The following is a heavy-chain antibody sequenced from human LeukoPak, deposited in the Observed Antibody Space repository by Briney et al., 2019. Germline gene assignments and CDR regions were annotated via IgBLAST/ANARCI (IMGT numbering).Heavy chain of an antibody. Sequence: GGSLRLSCAASGFSFNTYAMSWVRQAPGKGLEWVSAISNTGGSTYYADSVKGRFTISRDKSKNTLSLQMNSLRAEDTAVYYCAQQVGYCSSGSCYFTYWGQGTLVTVPS. CDR3: AQQVGYCSSGSCYFTY. CDR2: ISNTGGST. CDR1: GFSFNTYA. J-gene: IGHJ1*01. D-gene: IGHD2-15*01. V-gene: IGHV3-23*01.